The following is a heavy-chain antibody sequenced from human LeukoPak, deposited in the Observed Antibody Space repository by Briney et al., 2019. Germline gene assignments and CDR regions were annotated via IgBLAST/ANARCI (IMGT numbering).Heavy chain of an antibody. CDR2: IYTSGTT. CDR1: GGSIGTYY. CDR3: AREDYQLLSGYFYYYMVV. V-gene: IGHV4-4*07. D-gene: IGHD2-2*01. Sequence: SETLSLTCTVSGGSIGTYYWSWIRQPAGKGLEWIGRIYTSGTTYYNPSLESRVTMSVDTSNQFSLRLSAVTAADTAVYYCAREDYQLLSGYFYYYMVVWGKGTMVTVSS. J-gene: IGHJ6*03.